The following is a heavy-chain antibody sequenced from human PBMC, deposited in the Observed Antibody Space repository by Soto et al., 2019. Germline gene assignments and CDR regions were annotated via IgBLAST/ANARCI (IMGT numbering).Heavy chain of an antibody. V-gene: IGHV1-8*01. CDR1: GYTFTSYY. J-gene: IGHJ3*02. Sequence: ASVKVSYKASGYTFTSYYINWGRQATGHGLVWMGWMNPNSGNTGYAQKFQGRVTMTRNTSISTAYMELSSLRSEDTDVYYCASWNLLHYDSSGCYSVPAFDIWGQGT. CDR2: MNPNSGNT. D-gene: IGHD3-22*01. CDR3: ASWNLLHYDSSGCYSVPAFDI.